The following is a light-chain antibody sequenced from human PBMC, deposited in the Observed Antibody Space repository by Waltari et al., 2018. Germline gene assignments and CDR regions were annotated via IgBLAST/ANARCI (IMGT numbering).Light chain of an antibody. CDR1: SSNIGSNT. CDR3: AAWDDSLNAFV. CDR2: SNN. Sequence: QSVLTQPPSASGTPGQRVSISCSWISSNIGSNTVNWFQQLPATAPKLLIYSNNQRASGVPDRFAGSKSGTSASLAISGLQSEDESDYYCAAWDDSLNAFVFGTGTKVTVL. V-gene: IGLV1-44*01. J-gene: IGLJ1*01.